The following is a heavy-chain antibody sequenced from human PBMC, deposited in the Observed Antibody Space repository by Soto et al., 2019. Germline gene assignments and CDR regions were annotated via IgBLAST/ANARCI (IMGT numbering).Heavy chain of an antibody. V-gene: IGHV4-31*03. Sequence: SETLSLTCTVSGASISSGDYSWSWIRQYPGQGLEWIGDIYYTGTTNYNPSLESRLTISVDTSKNQFSLKLTSVTAADTAVYYCAKKGHCSNSSCFVGNNWFDPWGQGTRVTVS. CDR3: AKKGHCSNSSCFVGNNWFDP. CDR2: IYYTGTT. CDR1: GASISSGDYS. J-gene: IGHJ5*02. D-gene: IGHD2-2*01.